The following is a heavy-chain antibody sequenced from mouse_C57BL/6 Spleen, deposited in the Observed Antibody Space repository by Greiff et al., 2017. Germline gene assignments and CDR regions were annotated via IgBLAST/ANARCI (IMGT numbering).Heavy chain of an antibody. CDR2: IEPSDSYT. J-gene: IGHJ4*01. CDR3: AAVATDGYYAMDD. D-gene: IGHD1-1*01. CDR1: GYTFTSYW. Sequence: QVQLQQPGAELVRPGTSVKLSCKASGYTFTSYWMHWVKQRPGQGLEWIGVIEPSDSYTNYNQKFKGKATLTVDTSSSTAYMQLSSLTSEDSAVYYCAAVATDGYYAMDDWGQGTSVTVSS. V-gene: IGHV1-59*01.